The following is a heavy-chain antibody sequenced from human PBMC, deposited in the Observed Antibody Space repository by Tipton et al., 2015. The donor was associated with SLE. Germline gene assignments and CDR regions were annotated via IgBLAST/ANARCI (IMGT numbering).Heavy chain of an antibody. D-gene: IGHD6-19*01. CDR3: AKDGDPVTGRYYFDS. Sequence: SLRLSCAASGFTFEDYAMHWVRQAPGRGLEWISGMSWNGANIDYADSVKGRFTISRDNAKNSLYLQMNSVRLEDTALYYCAKDGDPVTGRYYFDSWGQGTLVTVSS. CDR1: GFTFEDYA. CDR2: MSWNGANI. V-gene: IGHV3-9*01. J-gene: IGHJ4*02.